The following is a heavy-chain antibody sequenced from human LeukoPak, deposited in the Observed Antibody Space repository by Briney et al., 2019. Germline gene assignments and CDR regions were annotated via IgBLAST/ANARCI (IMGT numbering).Heavy chain of an antibody. CDR1: GYSFISYW. D-gene: IGHD3-3*01. CDR2: IYPGDSDT. V-gene: IGHV5-51*01. J-gene: IGHJ5*02. Sequence: GESLKISCKGSGYSFISYWIGWLRQMPGKGLEWMGIIYPGDSDTRYSPSFQGQVTISADKSVSTAYLQWSSLKASDTAMYYCARTTGVARGLFDPWGQGTLVTVSS. CDR3: ARTTGVARGLFDP.